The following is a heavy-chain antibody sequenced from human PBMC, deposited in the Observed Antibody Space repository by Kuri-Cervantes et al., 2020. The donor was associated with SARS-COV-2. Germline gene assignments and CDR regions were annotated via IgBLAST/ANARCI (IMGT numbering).Heavy chain of an antibody. D-gene: IGHD6-13*01. Sequence: GESLKISCAASGFTFSSYGMHWVRQAPGKGLEWVAFIRYDGSNKYYADSVKGRFTISRDNSKNTLYLQMNSLRAEDTAVYYCARERPLGIAAAGVGYWGQGTLVTVSS. J-gene: IGHJ4*02. CDR1: GFTFSSYG. CDR2: IRYDGSNK. CDR3: ARERPLGIAAAGVGY. V-gene: IGHV3-30*02.